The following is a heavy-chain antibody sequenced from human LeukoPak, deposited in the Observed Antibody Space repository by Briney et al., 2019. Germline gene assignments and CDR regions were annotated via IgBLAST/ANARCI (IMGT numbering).Heavy chain of an antibody. D-gene: IGHD2-15*01. J-gene: IGHJ4*02. CDR3: ARGLRGGGSYIFDY. Sequence: SETPCLTCTFAGDSISSSSYYWSSIRQPPGNGLAWTGEINHSGSTNYNPSLKSRVTISVDTSKNQFSLKLSSVTAADTAVYYCARGLRGGGSYIFDYWGQGTLVTGSS. V-gene: IGHV4-39*07. CDR1: GDSISSSSYY. CDR2: INHSGST.